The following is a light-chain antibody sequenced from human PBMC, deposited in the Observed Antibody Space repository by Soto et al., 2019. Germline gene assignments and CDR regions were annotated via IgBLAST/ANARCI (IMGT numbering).Light chain of an antibody. V-gene: IGKV3-15*01. Sequence: EIVMTQSPATLSVSPGERATLSCRASQSVSRHLAWYQQKPGQAPRLLIYSASTRATGIPARFSGSGSGTEFTLTIRSLQSEDFAVYYCQQYNSWSSFGQGTRLDIK. CDR1: QSVSRH. CDR3: QQYNSWSS. J-gene: IGKJ5*01. CDR2: SAS.